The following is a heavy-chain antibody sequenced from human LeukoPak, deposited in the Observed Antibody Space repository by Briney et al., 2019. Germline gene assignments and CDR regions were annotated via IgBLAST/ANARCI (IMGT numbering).Heavy chain of an antibody. CDR1: GFTFSSYA. J-gene: IGHJ4*02. V-gene: IGHV3-30-3*01. Sequence: GGSLILSCAASGFTFSSYAMHWVRQAPGKGLEWVAVISYDGSNKYYADSVKGRFTISRDNSKNTLYLQMNSLRAEDTAVYYCARVPVSYGGHFDYWGQGTLVTVSS. D-gene: IGHD4-23*01. CDR3: ARVPVSYGGHFDY. CDR2: ISYDGSNK.